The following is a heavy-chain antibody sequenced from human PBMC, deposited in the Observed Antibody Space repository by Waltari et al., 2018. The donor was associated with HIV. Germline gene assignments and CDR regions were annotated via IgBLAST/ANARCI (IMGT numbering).Heavy chain of an antibody. CDR2: FSWCSGSI. D-gene: IGHD6-6*01. CDR1: GFKFSDYA. Sequence: EVQLVETGGGLVQPGRSLRLACTASGFKFSDYAMSLIRQSPGKGLEWVSGFSWCSGSIGYADSVKGRFTISRDKARNSLYLDMNILRPEDTAVYYCVKDRGRAVRPPYYFGLDVWGQGTTVTVSS. CDR3: VKDRGRAVRPPYYFGLDV. J-gene: IGHJ6*02. V-gene: IGHV3-9*01.